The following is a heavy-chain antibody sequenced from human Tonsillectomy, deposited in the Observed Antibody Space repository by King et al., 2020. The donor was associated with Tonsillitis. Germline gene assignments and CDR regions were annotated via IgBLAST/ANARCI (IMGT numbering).Heavy chain of an antibody. J-gene: IGHJ6*02. D-gene: IGHD2-2*01. V-gene: IGHV1-3*04. CDR1: GYNFEAYA. Sequence: QVQLVQSGTEVKKPGASVKLSCRASGYNFEAYATHWVRQAPGQRLEWMGWVNNDNGDTEYSQRFQGRLAITTDTSANTAYMELSSLKSEDTALYYCTREYCSGTSCPYYFYGMDVWGQGTTVIVSS. CDR2: VNNDNGDT. CDR3: TREYCSGTSCPYYFYGMDV.